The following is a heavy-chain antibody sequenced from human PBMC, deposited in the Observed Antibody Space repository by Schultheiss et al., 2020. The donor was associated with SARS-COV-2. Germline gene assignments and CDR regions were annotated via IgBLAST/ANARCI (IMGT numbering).Heavy chain of an antibody. V-gene: IGHV5-51*01. Sequence: GESLKISCKGSGYSFTNYWIGWVRQMPGKGLEWMGIIYPGDSDTRYSPSFQGQVTISADKSISTAYLQWSSLKASDTAMYYCARQGGYSGYVRNYYGMDVWGQGTTVTVSS. CDR1: GYSFTNYW. CDR3: ARQGGYSGYVRNYYGMDV. J-gene: IGHJ6*02. D-gene: IGHD5-12*01. CDR2: IYPGDSDT.